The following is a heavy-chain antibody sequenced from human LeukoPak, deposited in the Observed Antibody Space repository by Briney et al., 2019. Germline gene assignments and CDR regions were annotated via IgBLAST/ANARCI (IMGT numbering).Heavy chain of an antibody. J-gene: IGHJ6*03. CDR2: ILSKGSGGTT. D-gene: IGHD3-10*01. Sequence: GGSLRLSCAASGFTFSSYGMHWVRQAPGKGLEWVGRILSKGSGGTTEYAAPVQGRFTISRDDSKDTVYLEMNSLKTKDTAVYYCSWIRGALGFYFMDVWGKGTTVTISS. CDR3: SWIRGALGFYFMDV. V-gene: IGHV3-15*01. CDR1: GFTFSSYG.